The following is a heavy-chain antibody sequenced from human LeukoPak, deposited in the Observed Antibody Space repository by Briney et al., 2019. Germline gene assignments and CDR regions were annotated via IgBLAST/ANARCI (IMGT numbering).Heavy chain of an antibody. J-gene: IGHJ4*02. Sequence: GGSLRLSCAASGFTFSSYWMHWVRQAPGKGLEWVSRINSGGGSTTYADSVKGRLTISRDNAKNTMYLQMSSLRADDSAVYYCGRGGLTGQMAAFDYWGQGALVTVST. CDR3: GRGGLTGQMAAFDY. D-gene: IGHD3-9*01. CDR2: INSGGGST. V-gene: IGHV3-74*01. CDR1: GFTFSSYW.